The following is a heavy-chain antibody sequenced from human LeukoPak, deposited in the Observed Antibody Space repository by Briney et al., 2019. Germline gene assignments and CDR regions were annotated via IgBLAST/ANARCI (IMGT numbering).Heavy chain of an antibody. CDR1: GYSFTGYY. CDR2: INPNSGGT. J-gene: IGHJ6*03. CDR3: ARDKVTIFGVVPLYMDV. Sequence: ASVKVSCKASGYSFTGYYMHWVRQAPGQGLEWMGWINPNSGGTNYAQKFQGRVTTTRDTSISTAYMELSRLRSDDTAVYYCARDKVTIFGVVPLYMDVWGKGTTVTVSS. D-gene: IGHD3-3*01. V-gene: IGHV1-2*02.